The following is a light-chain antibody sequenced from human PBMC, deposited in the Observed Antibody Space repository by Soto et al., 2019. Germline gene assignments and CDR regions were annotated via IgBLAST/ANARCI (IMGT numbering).Light chain of an antibody. CDR3: SSYAGTNIV. Sequence: QSVLTQPPSASGSPGQSVTISCTGTNSDVGGYNFVSWYQQHPGKAPKLMLYAVSRRPSGVPDRFSGSKSGSTASLTVSRLQAEDEADYYCSSYAGTNIVFGGGTKVTVL. V-gene: IGLV2-8*01. CDR1: NSDVGGYNF. J-gene: IGLJ2*01. CDR2: AVS.